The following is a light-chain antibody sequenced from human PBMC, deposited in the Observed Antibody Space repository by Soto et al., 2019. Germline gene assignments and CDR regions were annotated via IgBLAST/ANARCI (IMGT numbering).Light chain of an antibody. V-gene: IGLV2-11*01. J-gene: IGLJ1*01. CDR2: DVT. Sequence: QSVLTQPRSVSGSPGQSVTISCTGTSSDIGGYCYVSWYQQHPGKAPNLMIYDVTKRPSGVPDRFSGSKSGTTASLTISGLQAEDEADYYCFSYAGSYTFYVFGTGTKLTVL. CDR3: FSYAGSYTFYV. CDR1: SSDIGGYCY.